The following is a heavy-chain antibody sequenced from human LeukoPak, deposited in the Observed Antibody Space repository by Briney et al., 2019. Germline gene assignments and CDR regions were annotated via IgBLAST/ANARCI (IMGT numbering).Heavy chain of an antibody. V-gene: IGHV3-30*04. CDR1: GFTFSNYA. CDR2: MSHDGSDK. CDR3: ARDFGVVPAAMANAFDI. J-gene: IGHJ3*02. D-gene: IGHD2-2*01. Sequence: GGSLRLSCAASGFTFSNYAMHWVRQAPGKGLEWVAVMSHDGSDKYYADSVKGRFTISRDNAKNSLYLQMNSLRAEDTAVYYCARDFGVVPAAMANAFDIWGQGTMVTVSS.